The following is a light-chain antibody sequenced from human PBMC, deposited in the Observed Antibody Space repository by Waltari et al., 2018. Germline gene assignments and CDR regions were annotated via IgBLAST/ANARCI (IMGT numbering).Light chain of an antibody. Sequence: DIQMTQSPSSLSASVGDRVTITCRASQSIGSHLNWYQQKPGKAPRLLIYLTSNLQSGVPSRFSGSGSGTDFSLTISSLQPEDFATYYCQHTFETPYSFGQGTKLESK. V-gene: IGKV1-39*01. CDR3: QHTFETPYS. J-gene: IGKJ2*01. CDR1: QSIGSH. CDR2: LTS.